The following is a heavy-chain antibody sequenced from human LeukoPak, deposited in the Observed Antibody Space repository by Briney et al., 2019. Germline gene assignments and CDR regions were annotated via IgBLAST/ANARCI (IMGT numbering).Heavy chain of an antibody. CDR3: ARAAYSSSYAAGY. D-gene: IGHD6-6*01. J-gene: IGHJ4*02. CDR2: IIPIFGTA. Sequence: RASVKVSCKASGGTFSTYAISWVRQAPGQGLEWMGGIIPIFGTANYAQKFQGRDTITADESTSTAYMELSSLRSEDTAVYYCARAAYSSSYAAGYWGQGTLVTVSS. V-gene: IGHV1-69*01. CDR1: GGTFSTYA.